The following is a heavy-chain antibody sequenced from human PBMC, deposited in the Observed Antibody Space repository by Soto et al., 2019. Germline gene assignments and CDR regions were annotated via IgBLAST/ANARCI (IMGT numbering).Heavy chain of an antibody. V-gene: IGHV1-18*01. D-gene: IGHD6-6*01. CDR2: ISAYNGNT. CDR1: GYTFTSYG. Sequence: ASVKVSCKASGYTFTSYGISWVRQAPGQGLEWMGWISAYNGNTNYAQKLQGRVTMTTDTSTSTAYMELRSLRSDDTAVYYCASEPRYSSSSEFDYWGQGTLVTVSS. J-gene: IGHJ4*02. CDR3: ASEPRYSSSSEFDY.